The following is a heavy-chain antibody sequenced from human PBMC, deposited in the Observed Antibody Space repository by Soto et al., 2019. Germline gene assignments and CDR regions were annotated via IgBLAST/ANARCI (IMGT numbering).Heavy chain of an antibody. CDR1: GGSISSSSYY. Sequence: ASETLSLTCAVSGGSISSSSYYWGWIRQPPGKGLEWFGSIYYSGSTYYTPSLQSRVAISVDTSKNQFSLKLNSVTAADTAVYYCARRTVNIRTFYSGLKTHCFDYWGQGTLVTVSS. CDR3: ARRTVNIRTFYSGLKTHCFDY. J-gene: IGHJ4*02. V-gene: IGHV4-39*01. CDR2: IYYSGST. D-gene: IGHD6-19*01.